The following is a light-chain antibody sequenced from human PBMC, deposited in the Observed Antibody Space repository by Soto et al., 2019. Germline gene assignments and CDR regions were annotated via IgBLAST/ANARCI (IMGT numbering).Light chain of an antibody. CDR1: QSVSSN. CDR2: GAS. CDR3: QQYYNWPPLT. J-gene: IGKJ4*01. V-gene: IGKV3-15*01. Sequence: EIVMTQSPATLSVSPGERATLSCRASQSVSSNLAWFQQKPGQAPRLLMYGASTRATGISARFSGSGSGTEFTLTISSLQSEDFAVYYCQQYYNWPPLTFGGGTKVDIK.